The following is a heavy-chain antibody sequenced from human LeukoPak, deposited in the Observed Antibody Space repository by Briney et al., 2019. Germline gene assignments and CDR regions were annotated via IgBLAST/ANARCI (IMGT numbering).Heavy chain of an antibody. CDR2: ISSSSRYI. CDR3: ARGATRGRYFDWSLRAHFDY. D-gene: IGHD3-9*01. J-gene: IGHJ4*02. V-gene: IGHV3-21*01. Sequence: GGSLRLSCAASGFTFSSYSMNWVRQAPGKGLEWVSSISSSSRYIYYADSVKGRFTISRDNAKNSLYLQMNSLRAEDTAVYYCARGATRGRYFDWSLRAHFDYWGQGTLVTVSS. CDR1: GFTFSSYS.